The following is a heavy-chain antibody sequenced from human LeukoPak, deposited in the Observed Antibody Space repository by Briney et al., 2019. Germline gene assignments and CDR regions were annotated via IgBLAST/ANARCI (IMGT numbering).Heavy chain of an antibody. J-gene: IGHJ4*02. CDR1: GFTFSSYA. CDR3: ARTGAAAGLFDY. Sequence: GGSLRLSCAASGFTFSSYAMSWVRQAPGKGLEWVSAINGDGDSSYYADSVKDRFTISSDKSKNTVYLQMNSLRAEDTAVYYCARTGAAAGLFDYWGQGTLVTVSS. V-gene: IGHV3-23*01. CDR2: INGDGDSS. D-gene: IGHD6-13*01.